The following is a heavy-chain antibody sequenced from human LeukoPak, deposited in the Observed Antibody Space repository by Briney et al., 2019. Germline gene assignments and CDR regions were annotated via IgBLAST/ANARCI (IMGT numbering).Heavy chain of an antibody. Sequence: SVKVSCKASGGTLSSYAISWVRQAPGQGLEWMGRIIPILGIANYAQKFQGRVTITADKSTSTAYMELSSLRSEDTAVYYCARKSSSLGYCSSTSCYLTDNWFDPWGQGTLVTVSS. CDR3: ARKSSSLGYCSSTSCYLTDNWFDP. D-gene: IGHD2-2*01. V-gene: IGHV1-69*04. CDR1: GGTLSSYA. J-gene: IGHJ5*02. CDR2: IIPILGIA.